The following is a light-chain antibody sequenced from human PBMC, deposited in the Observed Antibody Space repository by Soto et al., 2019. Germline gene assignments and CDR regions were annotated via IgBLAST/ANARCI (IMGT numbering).Light chain of an antibody. J-gene: IGKJ1*01. V-gene: IGKV3-20*01. CDR2: GAS. Sequence: EIVLTQSPGTLSLSPGERDTISCRASQSVSSTYLAWYQQNRGQAPRLLIYGASSRAPGIPDRFSGSGSGTDFTLTISRLEPEDFAVYYCQQYGSSRWTFGQGTKVDIK. CDR1: QSVSSTY. CDR3: QQYGSSRWT.